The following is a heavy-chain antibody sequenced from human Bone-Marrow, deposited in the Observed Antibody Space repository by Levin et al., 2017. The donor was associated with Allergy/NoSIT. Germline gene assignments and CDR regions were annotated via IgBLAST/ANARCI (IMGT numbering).Heavy chain of an antibody. CDR3: ARRLIARGGNAFDY. J-gene: IGHJ4*02. D-gene: IGHD4-23*01. CDR2: INEDGSST. V-gene: IGHV3-74*01. Sequence: GGSLRLSCVGSGFTFSSHWMNWVRQGPGKGLVWVSRINEDGSSTSYADAVRGRLTISRDNAKNTLYLQMNSLRVEDTGLYYCARRLIARGGNAFDYWGRATLVTVSS. CDR1: GFTFSSHW.